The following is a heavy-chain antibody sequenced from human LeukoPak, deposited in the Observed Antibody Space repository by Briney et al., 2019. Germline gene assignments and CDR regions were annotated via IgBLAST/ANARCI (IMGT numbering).Heavy chain of an antibody. V-gene: IGHV1-8*01. Sequence: ASVKVSCKASGYTFTSYDINWVRQATGQGLEWMGWMNPNSGNTGYAQKFQGRVTMTRNTSISTAYMELSSLRSEDTAVYYCARGDYYYDSSGYYPGWYFDLWGRGTLVTVSS. J-gene: IGHJ2*01. CDR1: GYTFTSYD. D-gene: IGHD3-22*01. CDR3: ARGDYYYDSSGYYPGWYFDL. CDR2: MNPNSGNT.